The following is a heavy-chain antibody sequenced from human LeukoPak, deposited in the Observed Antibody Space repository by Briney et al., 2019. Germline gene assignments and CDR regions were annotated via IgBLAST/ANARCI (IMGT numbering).Heavy chain of an antibody. CDR1: GFTFGSYA. V-gene: IGHV3-30*01. Sequence: GRSLRLSCAASGFTFGSYAMHWVRQAPGKGLEWVAVISYDGSNKYYADSVKGRFTISRDNSKNTLYLQMNSLRAEDTAVYYCARDQGYSSSWYIVTGFDYWGQGTLVTVSS. D-gene: IGHD6-13*01. CDR2: ISYDGSNK. CDR3: ARDQGYSSSWYIVTGFDY. J-gene: IGHJ4*02.